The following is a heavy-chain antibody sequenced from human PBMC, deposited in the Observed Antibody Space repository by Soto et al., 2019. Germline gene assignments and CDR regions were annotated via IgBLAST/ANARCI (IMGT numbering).Heavy chain of an antibody. CDR3: ARSTEEVPAANPYYFDY. D-gene: IGHD2-2*01. Sequence: PSETLSLTCTVSGGSISSGGYYWSWIRQHPGKGLEWIGYIYYSGSTYYNPSLKSRVTISVDTSKNQFSLKLSSVTAADTAVYYCARSTEEVPAANPYYFDYWGQGTLVTVSS. V-gene: IGHV4-31*03. CDR2: IYYSGST. J-gene: IGHJ4*02. CDR1: GGSISSGGYY.